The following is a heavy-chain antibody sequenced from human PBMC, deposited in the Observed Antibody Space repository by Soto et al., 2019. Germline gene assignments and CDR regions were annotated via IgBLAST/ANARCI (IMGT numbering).Heavy chain of an antibody. CDR3: ARNHGIAVAGTPAY. CDR1: GFTFSSYA. J-gene: IGHJ4*02. CDR2: ISYDGSNK. V-gene: IGHV3-30-3*01. Sequence: QVQLVESGGGVVQPGRSLRLSCAASGFTFSSYAMHWVRQAPGKGLEWVAVISYDGSNKYYADSVKGRFTISRDNSKNTLYLQMNSLRAEDTAVYYCARNHGIAVAGTPAYCGQGTLVTVS. D-gene: IGHD6-19*01.